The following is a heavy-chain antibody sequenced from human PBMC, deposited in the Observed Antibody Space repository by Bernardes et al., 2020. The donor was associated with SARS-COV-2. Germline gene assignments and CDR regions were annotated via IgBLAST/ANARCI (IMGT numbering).Heavy chain of an antibody. CDR1: GGSIGSCY. Sequence: SETLSLTCTVSGGSIGSCYWAWIRRPPGKGLEWIGYIYYSGSTNYNPSLKSRVTISVDRSQNQFSLNLSSVTPADTAVYYCARDLSHLVRRGFDLWGRGTLVTVSS. V-gene: IGHV4-59*01. J-gene: IGHJ2*01. CDR3: ARDLSHLVRRGFDL. CDR2: IYYSGST. D-gene: IGHD3-10*01.